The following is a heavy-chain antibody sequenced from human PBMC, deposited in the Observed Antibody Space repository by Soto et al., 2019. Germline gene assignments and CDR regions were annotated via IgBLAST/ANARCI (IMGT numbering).Heavy chain of an antibody. CDR3: ASSLSPWVRKPPYY. Sequence: PGGSLRLSCAASGFTFSDYYMSWIRQAPGKGLEWVSYISSSGGTIYYADSVKGRFTISRDNAKNSLYLQMNSLRVDDTAVYYCASSLSPWVRKPPYYWGLGTPVTVSS. J-gene: IGHJ4*02. CDR2: ISSSGGTI. CDR1: GFTFSDYY. V-gene: IGHV3-11*01. D-gene: IGHD3-10*01.